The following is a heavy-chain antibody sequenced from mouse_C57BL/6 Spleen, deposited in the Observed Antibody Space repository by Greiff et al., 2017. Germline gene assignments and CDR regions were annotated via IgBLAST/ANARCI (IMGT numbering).Heavy chain of an antibody. J-gene: IGHJ3*01. V-gene: IGHV1-80*01. D-gene: IGHD1-1*01. CDR1: GYAFSSYW. CDR2: IYPGDGDT. Sequence: VQLQQSGAELVKPGASVKISCKASGYAFSSYWMNWVKQRPGKGLEWIGQIYPGDGDTNYNGKFKGKATLTADKSSSTAYMQLSSLTSEDSAVXFCARSDNYYGSSSFAYWGQGTLVTVSA. CDR3: ARSDNYYGSSSFAY.